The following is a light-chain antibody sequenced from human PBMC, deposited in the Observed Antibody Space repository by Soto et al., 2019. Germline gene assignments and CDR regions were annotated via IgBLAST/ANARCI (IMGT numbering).Light chain of an antibody. J-gene: IGKJ4*01. Sequence: DIQMTQSPSSVSASVGDEVTLTCRASQAVNIWLAWYQQRPGRAPKLLIYAASRLPSGVPARFIGSGYGTFFTLTINSLQPEDFGTYYCQQTKSFPFTFGGGTKVDMK. CDR2: AAS. V-gene: IGKV1-12*02. CDR3: QQTKSFPFT. CDR1: QAVNIW.